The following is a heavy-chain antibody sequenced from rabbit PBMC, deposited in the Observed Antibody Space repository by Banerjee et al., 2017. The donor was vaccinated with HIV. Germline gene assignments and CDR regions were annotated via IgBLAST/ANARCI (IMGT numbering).Heavy chain of an antibody. D-gene: IGHD2-1*01. Sequence: QSLEESGGDLVKPGASLTLTCTASGFSFSSSYYMCWVRQAPGKGLEWIACIYAGSSGSTYYASWAKGRFTISKTSSTTVTLQMTSLTAADTATYCCAGATSIYTFNFWGPGTLVTVS. CDR3: AGATSIYTFNF. V-gene: IGHV1S40*01. J-gene: IGHJ4*01. CDR2: IYAGSSGST. CDR1: GFSFSSSYY.